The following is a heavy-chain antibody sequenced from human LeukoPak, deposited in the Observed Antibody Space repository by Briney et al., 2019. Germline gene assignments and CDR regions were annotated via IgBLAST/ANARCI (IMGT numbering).Heavy chain of an antibody. CDR2: IIPIFGTA. CDR1: GGTFSSYA. J-gene: IGHJ6*03. Sequence: ASVKVSCKASGGTFSSYAISWVRQAPGQGLEWMGGIIPIFGTANYAQKFQGRVTITTDESTGTAYMELSSLRSEDTAVYYCASNTIFGVVINYYYYMDVWGKGTTVTVSS. V-gene: IGHV1-69*05. CDR3: ASNTIFGVVINYYYYMDV. D-gene: IGHD3-3*01.